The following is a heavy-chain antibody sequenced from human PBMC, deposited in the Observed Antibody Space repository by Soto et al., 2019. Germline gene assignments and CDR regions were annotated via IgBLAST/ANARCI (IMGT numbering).Heavy chain of an antibody. Sequence: GESLKISCKGSGYNFATYWIGWVRQMPGKGLEWMGIIYPGDSDARYSPSFAGQVTISVDKSITTAYLHWSSLEASDSAVYYCARQGDMAATPADAFDIWGQGTLVTVSS. J-gene: IGHJ3*02. D-gene: IGHD6-19*01. V-gene: IGHV5-51*01. CDR2: IYPGDSDA. CDR1: GYNFATYW. CDR3: ARQGDMAATPADAFDI.